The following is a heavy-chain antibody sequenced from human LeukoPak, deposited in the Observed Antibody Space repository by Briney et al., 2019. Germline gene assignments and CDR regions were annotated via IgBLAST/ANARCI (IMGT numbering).Heavy chain of an antibody. J-gene: IGHJ4*02. V-gene: IGHV1-46*01. D-gene: IGHD6-6*01. CDR2: INPSGGST. CDR1: GYTHTSYY. CDR3: AREGSSSVLSH. Sequence: ASVKVSCKASGYTHTSYYMHLVRQATGQGLEWMGIINPSGGSTSYAQKFQGRVTMTRDTSTSTVYMELSSLRSEDTAVYYCAREGSSSVLSHWGQGTLVTVSS.